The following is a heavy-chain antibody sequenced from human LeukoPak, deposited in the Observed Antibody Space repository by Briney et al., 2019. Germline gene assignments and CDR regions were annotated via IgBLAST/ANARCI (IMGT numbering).Heavy chain of an antibody. J-gene: IGHJ3*02. CDR1: GYIFTSYG. V-gene: IGHV1-18*01. D-gene: IGHD6-13*01. CDR3: ARVWWGYSSSWYLGGDAFDI. Sequence: ASVKVSCKASGYIFTSYGISWVRQAPGQGLEWMGWISAYNGNTNYAQKLQGRVTMTTDTSTSTAYMELRSLRSDDTAVYYCARVWWGYSSSWYLGGDAFDIWGQGTMVTVSS. CDR2: ISAYNGNT.